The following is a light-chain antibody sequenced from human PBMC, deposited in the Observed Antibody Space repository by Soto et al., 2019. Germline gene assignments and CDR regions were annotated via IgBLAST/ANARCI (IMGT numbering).Light chain of an antibody. Sequence: EIVMVQSPATLSVSPGERATLSCRASQSVSINLAWYQQKPGQAPRLLIYGASTRATGIPARFSGSGSGTDFTLTISRLEPEDFAVYYCQQYGSSLWTFGQATKVDIK. CDR1: QSVSIN. J-gene: IGKJ1*01. CDR2: GAS. CDR3: QQYGSSLWT. V-gene: IGKV3D-15*02.